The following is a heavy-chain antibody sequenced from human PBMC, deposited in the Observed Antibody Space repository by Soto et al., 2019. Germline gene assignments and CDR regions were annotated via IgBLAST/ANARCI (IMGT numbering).Heavy chain of an antibody. V-gene: IGHV1-69*02. CDR3: ARSPPNLVVVAAAYYFDY. CDR2: IIPILGIA. D-gene: IGHD2-15*01. J-gene: IGHJ4*02. Sequence: SVKVSCKASGGTFSSYTISWVRQAPGQGLEWMGRIIPILGIANYAQKFQGRVTITADKSTSTAYMELGSLRSEDTAVYYCARSPPNLVVVAAAYYFDYWGRG. CDR1: GGTFSSYT.